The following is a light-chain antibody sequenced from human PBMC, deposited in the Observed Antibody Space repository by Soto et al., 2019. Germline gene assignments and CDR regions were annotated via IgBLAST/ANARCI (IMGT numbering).Light chain of an antibody. J-gene: IGKJ1*01. CDR2: GVS. V-gene: IGKV3-20*01. CDR1: QSVSGSD. CDR3: EQYGESPWT. Sequence: ELMLVQSGGSLALSAGERATLSCRASQSVSGSDLAWYQQKPGQAPRLLISGVSNRATGAPDRFSGSGSETDFTLTISRLEPEDSAVYYCEQYGESPWTFGQGTQVDI.